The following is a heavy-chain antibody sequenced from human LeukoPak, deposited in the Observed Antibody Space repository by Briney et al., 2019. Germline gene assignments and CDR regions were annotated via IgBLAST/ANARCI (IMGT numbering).Heavy chain of an antibody. J-gene: IGHJ4*02. Sequence: GGSPRLSCAASGFTFSSYGMHWVRQAPGKGLEWVAVIWYDGSNKYYADSVKGRFTISRDNSKNTLYLQMNSLRAEDTAVYYCARGYSSSWYYFDYWGQGTLATVSS. CDR2: IWYDGSNK. V-gene: IGHV3-33*01. CDR1: GFTFSSYG. CDR3: ARGYSSSWYYFDY. D-gene: IGHD6-13*01.